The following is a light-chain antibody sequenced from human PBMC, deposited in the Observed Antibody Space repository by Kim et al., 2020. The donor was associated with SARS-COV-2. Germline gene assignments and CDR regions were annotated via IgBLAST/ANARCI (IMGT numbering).Light chain of an antibody. CDR1: ALQKQY. Sequence: SPGQTARSTCSGDALQKQYAYWYQQKPGQAPVLVIYKDSERPSGIPERFSGSSSGTTVTLTISGVQAEDEADYYCQSADSSGTSWVFGGGTQLTVL. CDR2: KDS. J-gene: IGLJ3*02. V-gene: IGLV3-25*03. CDR3: QSADSSGTSWV.